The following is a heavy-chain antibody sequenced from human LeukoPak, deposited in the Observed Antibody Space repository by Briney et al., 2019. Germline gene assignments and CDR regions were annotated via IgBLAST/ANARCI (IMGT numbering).Heavy chain of an antibody. CDR1: GFTFSNYN. CDR3: ATADLTGCYGGDY. D-gene: IGHD3-9*01. J-gene: IGHJ4*02. Sequence: GGSLRLSCAASGFTFSNYNMIWVRQAPGKGLEWVSSISSSATYIYYADSVKGRFTISRDDAKNSLFLQMNSLRAEDTAVYYCATADLTGCYGGDYWGQGTLVTVSS. V-gene: IGHV3-21*01. CDR2: ISSSATYI.